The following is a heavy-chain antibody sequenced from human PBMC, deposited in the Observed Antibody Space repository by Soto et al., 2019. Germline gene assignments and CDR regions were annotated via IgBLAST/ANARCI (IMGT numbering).Heavy chain of an antibody. D-gene: IGHD1-20*01. J-gene: IGHJ4*02. Sequence: SVKVSCKASGGTFSSCAISWVRRAPGRGREGMGGIIPIFGTANYAQKFQGRDTITSDESTITTDIELSSRMSEDTAVYYCARSNPNNWILQYYFDYWGQGTLVTVSS. V-gene: IGHV1-69*13. CDR3: ARSNPNNWILQYYFDY. CDR2: IIPIFGTA. CDR1: GGTFSSCA.